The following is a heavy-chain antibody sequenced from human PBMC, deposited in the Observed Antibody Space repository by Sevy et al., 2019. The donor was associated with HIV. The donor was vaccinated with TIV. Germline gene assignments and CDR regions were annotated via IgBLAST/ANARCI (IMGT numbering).Heavy chain of an antibody. Sequence: ASVKVSCKASGYTFTSYAMHWVRQAPGQRLEWMGWINAGNGNTKYSQKFQGRVTITRDTSASTAYMELSSLRSEDTAVYYCARVLTYYYDSSGYYYAGGECDYFQHWGQGTLVTVSS. J-gene: IGHJ1*01. CDR1: GYTFTSYA. V-gene: IGHV1-3*01. CDR2: INAGNGNT. D-gene: IGHD3-22*01. CDR3: ARVLTYYYDSSGYYYAGGECDYFQH.